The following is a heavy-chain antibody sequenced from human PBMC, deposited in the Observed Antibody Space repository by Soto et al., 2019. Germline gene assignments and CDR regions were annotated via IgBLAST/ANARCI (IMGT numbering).Heavy chain of an antibody. D-gene: IGHD6-19*01. J-gene: IGHJ5*02. V-gene: IGHV3-53*01. CDR3: ARAVAGTGSFWFDP. CDR2: IYSGGST. Sequence: PGGSLRLSCAASGFTVSSNYMSWVRQAPGKGLEWVSVIYSGGSTYYADSVKGRFTISRDNSKNTLYLQMNSLRAEDTAVYYCARAVAGTGSFWFDPWGQGTLVTVSP. CDR1: GFTVSSNY.